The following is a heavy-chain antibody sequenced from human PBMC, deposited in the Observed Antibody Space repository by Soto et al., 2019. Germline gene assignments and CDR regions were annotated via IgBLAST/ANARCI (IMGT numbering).Heavy chain of an antibody. V-gene: IGHV3-33*08. CDR3: ARVGYDFWSGYLFDP. Sequence: GGSLRLSCAASGFTFSVSSMHWVRQAPGKGLVWVAIIWGDASKTYYANSAKGRFTISRDNSKNTAYLEMNSVRADDTAVYYCARVGYDFWSGYLFDPWGQGTLVTVSS. D-gene: IGHD3-3*01. J-gene: IGHJ5*02. CDR2: IWGDASKT. CDR1: GFTFSVSS.